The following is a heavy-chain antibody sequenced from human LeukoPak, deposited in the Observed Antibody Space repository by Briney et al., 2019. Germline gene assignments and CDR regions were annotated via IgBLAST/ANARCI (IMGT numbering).Heavy chain of an antibody. Sequence: SETLSLTCTVSGGSISSYYWSWIRQPPGKGLEWIGNNDYTGGANYNPSLKSRVTILVDTSKNQFSLKLISVTAADTAVYFCARNGPHYYDNSGCLDSWGQGALVTVSS. J-gene: IGHJ4*02. CDR2: NDYTGGA. CDR1: GGSISSYY. V-gene: IGHV4-59*01. D-gene: IGHD3-22*01. CDR3: ARNGPHYYDNSGCLDS.